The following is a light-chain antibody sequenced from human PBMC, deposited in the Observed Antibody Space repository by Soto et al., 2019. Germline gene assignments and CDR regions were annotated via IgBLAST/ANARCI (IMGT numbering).Light chain of an antibody. J-gene: IGKJ1*01. CDR2: DAS. V-gene: IGKV3-15*01. CDR1: QSVSSY. Sequence: EIVLTQSPATLSLSPGERATLSCRASQSVSSYLAWYQQKPGQAPRLLIYDASTRATGIPARFSGSGSGTEFTLTISSLQSEDLAVYYCQQYKNWLTWTFGQGTKVDNK. CDR3: QQYKNWLTWT.